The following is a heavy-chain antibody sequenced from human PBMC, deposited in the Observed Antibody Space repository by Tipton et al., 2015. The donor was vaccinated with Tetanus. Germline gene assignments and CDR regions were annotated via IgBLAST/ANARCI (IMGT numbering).Heavy chain of an antibody. CDR3: ARSELLWFGESLSGFDS. V-gene: IGHV4-59*01. CDR1: GAPISSYY. CDR2: IYNSGNT. J-gene: IGHJ4*02. D-gene: IGHD3-10*01. Sequence: TLSLTCTVSGAPISSYYWSWIRQPPGNGLEWIGYIYNSGNTNYNPSLKSRVTISVDTSKSQFSLRLTSVTAADTAVYYCARSELLWFGESLSGFDSWGQGTLVTVSA.